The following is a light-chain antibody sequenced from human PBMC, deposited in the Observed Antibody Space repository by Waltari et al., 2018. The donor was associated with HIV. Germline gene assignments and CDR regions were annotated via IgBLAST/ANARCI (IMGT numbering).Light chain of an antibody. J-gene: IGLJ1*01. CDR1: SSNIGAGYD. CDR2: GNS. V-gene: IGLV1-40*01. CDR3: QSYDSSLSAHV. Sequence: QSVLTQPPSVSGAPGQRVTISCTGSSSNIGAGYDVHWYQQLPGTAPKLLIYGNSNRPSGVPDRFSGSKSGTSASLVITGLQAEDEADYYCQSYDSSLSAHVFGTGTKVTVL.